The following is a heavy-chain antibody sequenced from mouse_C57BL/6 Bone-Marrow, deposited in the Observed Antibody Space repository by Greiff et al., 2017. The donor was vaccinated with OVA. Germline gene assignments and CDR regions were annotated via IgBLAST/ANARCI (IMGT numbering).Heavy chain of an antibody. D-gene: IGHD1-1*01. CDR3: ARVPYGSSPSYAMDY. Sequence: VQLQQSGTELVQPGASVKLSCKASGYTFTSYWMHWVKQRPGQGLEWIGNSNPSNGGTNYNEKFKSKATLTVDKSSSTAYMQLSSLTSEDSAVSYCARVPYGSSPSYAMDYWGQGTSVTVSS. J-gene: IGHJ4*01. V-gene: IGHV1-53*01. CDR1: GYTFTSYW. CDR2: SNPSNGGT.